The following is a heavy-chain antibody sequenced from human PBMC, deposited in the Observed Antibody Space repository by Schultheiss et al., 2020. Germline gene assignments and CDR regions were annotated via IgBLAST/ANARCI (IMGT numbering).Heavy chain of an antibody. CDR1: GFTFSSYW. CDR3: ARERIVLEWLSTRYYYYGMDV. Sequence: GESLKISCAASGFTFSSYWMHWVRQAPGKGLVWVSRINSDGSSTSYADSVKGRFTISRDNAKNTLYLQMNSLRAEDTAVYYCARERIVLEWLSTRYYYYGMDVWGQGTTVNVSS. D-gene: IGHD3-3*01. V-gene: IGHV3-74*01. J-gene: IGHJ6*02. CDR2: INSDGSST.